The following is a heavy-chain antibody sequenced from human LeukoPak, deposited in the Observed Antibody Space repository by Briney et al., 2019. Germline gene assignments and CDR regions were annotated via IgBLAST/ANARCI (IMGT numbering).Heavy chain of an antibody. V-gene: IGHV4-4*07. J-gene: IGHJ6*03. D-gene: IGHD2-2*01. CDR3: ARDRADCSSTSCCNYYYYYYMDV. CDR1: GGSISSYY. Sequence: SETLSLTCTVSGGSISSYYWSWIRQPAGKGLEWIGRIYTSGSTNYNPSLKSRVTMSVDTSKNQFSLKLSSVTAADTAVYYCARDRADCSSTSCCNYYYYYYMDVWGKGTTVPVSS. CDR2: IYTSGST.